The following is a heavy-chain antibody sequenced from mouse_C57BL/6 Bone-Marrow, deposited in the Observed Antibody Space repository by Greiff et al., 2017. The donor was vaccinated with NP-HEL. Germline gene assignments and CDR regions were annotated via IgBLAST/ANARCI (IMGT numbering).Heavy chain of an antibody. Sequence: QVQLQQPGAELVKPGASVKLSCKASGYTFTSYWMHWVKQRPGRGLEWIGRIDPNSGGTKYNENFTSKATLTVDKPSSTAYMQLSSLTSEDSAVYYCARLQLVYYYGRAWFAYWGQGTLVTVSA. J-gene: IGHJ3*01. D-gene: IGHD1-1*01. V-gene: IGHV1-72*01. CDR1: GYTFTSYW. CDR2: IDPNSGGT. CDR3: ARLQLVYYYGRAWFAY.